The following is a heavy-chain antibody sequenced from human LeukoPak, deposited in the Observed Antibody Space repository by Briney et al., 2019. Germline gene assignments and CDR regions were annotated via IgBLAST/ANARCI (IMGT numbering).Heavy chain of an antibody. D-gene: IGHD4-17*01. CDR2: ISYDGSNK. CDR3: AKSTVTDYYYYGMDV. J-gene: IGHJ6*02. V-gene: IGHV3-30*18. CDR1: GFTFGSYG. Sequence: PGGSLRLSCAASGFTFGSYGMHWVRQAPGKGLEWVAVISYDGSNKYYADSVKGRFTISRDNSKNTLYLQMNSLRAEDTAVYYCAKSTVTDYYYYGMDVWGQGTTVTVSS.